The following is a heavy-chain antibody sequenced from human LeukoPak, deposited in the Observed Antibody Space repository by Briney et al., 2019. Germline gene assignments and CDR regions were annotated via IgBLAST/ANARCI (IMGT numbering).Heavy chain of an antibody. Sequence: ASVKVSCKASGYTFTSYDINWVRQATGQGLEWMGWMNPNSGNTGYAQKFQGRVTMTRNTSISTAYMELSSQRSEDTAVYYCARPRAAAGTGSDAFDIWGQGTMVTVSS. V-gene: IGHV1-8*01. CDR2: MNPNSGNT. J-gene: IGHJ3*02. CDR3: ARPRAAAGTGSDAFDI. D-gene: IGHD6-13*01. CDR1: GYTFTSYD.